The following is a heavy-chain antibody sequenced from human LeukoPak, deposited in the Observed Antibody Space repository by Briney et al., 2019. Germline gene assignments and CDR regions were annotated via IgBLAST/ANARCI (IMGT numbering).Heavy chain of an antibody. CDR3: ARDYYDSSGYWTSDY. J-gene: IGHJ4*02. CDR2: ITRNSGTI. Sequence: GGSLRLSCAASGSTFSNYAMTWVRQAPGKGLEWVSYITRNSGTISYADSVKGRFTVSRDNAENSLYLQMNSLRDGDTAVYYCARDYYDSSGYWTSDYWGQGTLVTVSS. V-gene: IGHV3-48*02. CDR1: GSTFSNYA. D-gene: IGHD3-22*01.